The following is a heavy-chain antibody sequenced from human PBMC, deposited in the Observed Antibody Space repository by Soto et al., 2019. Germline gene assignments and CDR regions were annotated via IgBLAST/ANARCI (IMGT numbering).Heavy chain of an antibody. CDR1: GGSISSGGYS. Sequence: QLQLQESGAGLVKPSQTLSLTCAVSGGSISSGGYSWSWIRQPPGKGLEWIGYIYHSGSTYYNPSLKSRVTISVDRPKNQFSLKLSSVTAADTAVYYCARYNWNTGFDYWGQGTLVTVSS. J-gene: IGHJ4*02. CDR2: IYHSGST. CDR3: ARYNWNTGFDY. V-gene: IGHV4-30-2*01. D-gene: IGHD1-20*01.